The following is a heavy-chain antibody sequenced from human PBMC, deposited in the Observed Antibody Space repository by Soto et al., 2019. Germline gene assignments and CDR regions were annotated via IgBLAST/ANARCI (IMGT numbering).Heavy chain of an antibody. CDR1: GGTFSSYA. CDR3: ARESGNSTKTFDY. V-gene: IGHV1-69*01. J-gene: IGHJ4*02. D-gene: IGHD2-21*02. Sequence: QVQLVQSGAEVKKPGSSVKVSCKASGGTFSSYAISWVRQAPGQGLEWMEGISPIFGTANYAQKFQGRVTSTANESTSTDYMELSNLRSEDTALYYCARESGNSTKTFDYWGQGTLVTVSS. CDR2: ISPIFGTA.